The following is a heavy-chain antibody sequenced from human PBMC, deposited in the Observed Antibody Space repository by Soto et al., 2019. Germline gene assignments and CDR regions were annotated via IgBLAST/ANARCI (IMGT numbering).Heavy chain of an antibody. J-gene: IGHJ4*02. CDR1: GFTFSSYG. V-gene: IGHV3-30*18. Sequence: QVQLVESGGGVVQPGRSLRLSCAASGFTFSSYGMHWVRQAPGKGLEWVAVISYDGSDIYYADSVKGRFTISRDNSKNTLYLQMNSLRAEDTAVYYCAKDFNSGWYSDWGQGTLVTVSS. D-gene: IGHD6-19*01. CDR3: AKDFNSGWYSD. CDR2: ISYDGSDI.